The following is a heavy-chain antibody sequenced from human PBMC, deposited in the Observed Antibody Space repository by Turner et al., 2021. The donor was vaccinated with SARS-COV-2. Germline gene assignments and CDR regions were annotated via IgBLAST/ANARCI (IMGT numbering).Heavy chain of an antibody. V-gene: IGHV4-30-4*01. Sequence: QVKLQESGAGLVEPSQTLSLTCSVSVGSISSGTYYWNWIRQPPGKGLEWIGYIYYNGSTFYSPSFVSRLTMSRDTSKNHFSLKLTSVTAADTAVDYCAGLHQRSFDYWGQGDLVTVSS. CDR1: VGSISSGTYY. CDR2: IYYNGST. J-gene: IGHJ4*02. CDR3: AGLHQRSFDY.